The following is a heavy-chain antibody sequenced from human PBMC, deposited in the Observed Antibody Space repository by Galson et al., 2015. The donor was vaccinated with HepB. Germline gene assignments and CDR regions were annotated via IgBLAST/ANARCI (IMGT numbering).Heavy chain of an antibody. Sequence: SLRLSCAASGFTFSSYAMHWVRQAPGKGLEWVAVISYDGSNKYYADSVKGRFTISRDNSKNTLYLQMNSLRAEDTAVYYCASQGAYCGGDCYPPSYYYGMDVWGQGTTVTVSS. J-gene: IGHJ6*02. CDR2: ISYDGSNK. CDR3: ASQGAYCGGDCYPPSYYYGMDV. D-gene: IGHD2-21*02. V-gene: IGHV3-30-3*01. CDR1: GFTFSSYA.